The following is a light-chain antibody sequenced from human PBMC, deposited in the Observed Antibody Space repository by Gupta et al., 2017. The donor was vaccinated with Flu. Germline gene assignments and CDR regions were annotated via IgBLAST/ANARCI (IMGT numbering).Light chain of an antibody. J-gene: IGKJ1*01. CDR3: QQSDNTSWT. Sequence: DIQITHSPSSLSASVGDRVTITCRASQNISSYLHWYQQKPGKAPKVLIYAASSLQSGVPSRFSGGGSGTDFTLTISSLQPEDFAPYTCQQSDNTSWTFGQGTKVEIK. CDR2: AAS. CDR1: QNISSY. V-gene: IGKV1-39*01.